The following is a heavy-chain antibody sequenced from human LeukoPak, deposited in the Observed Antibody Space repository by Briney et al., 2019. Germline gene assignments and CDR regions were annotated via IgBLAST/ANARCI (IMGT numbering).Heavy chain of an antibody. CDR3: ARRGYSSSLFYNYYYMDV. CDR2: ISHSGST. CDR1: GYSISSGYY. V-gene: IGHV4-38-2*02. J-gene: IGHJ6*03. D-gene: IGHD6-19*01. Sequence: PSETLSLTCTVSGYSISSGYYWGWIRQPPGKGLEWIGEISHSGSTNYTPSLKSRVTISLDTSKNQFSLKLSSVTAADTAVYYCARRGYSSSLFYNYYYMDVWGKGTTVTVSS.